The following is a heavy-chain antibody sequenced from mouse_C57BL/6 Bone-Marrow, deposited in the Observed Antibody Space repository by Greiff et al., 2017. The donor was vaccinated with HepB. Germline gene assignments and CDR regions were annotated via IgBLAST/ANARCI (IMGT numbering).Heavy chain of an antibody. V-gene: IGHV5-4*03. Sequence: EVKLVESGGGLVKPGGSLKLSCAASGFTFSSYAMSWVRQTPEKRLEWVATISDGGSYTYYPDNVKGRFTISRDNAKNNLYLQMTHLKSEDTAMYYCARGDYGNSDYWGQGTTLTVSS. CDR2: ISDGGSYT. D-gene: IGHD2-1*01. CDR3: ARGDYGNSDY. CDR1: GFTFSSYA. J-gene: IGHJ2*01.